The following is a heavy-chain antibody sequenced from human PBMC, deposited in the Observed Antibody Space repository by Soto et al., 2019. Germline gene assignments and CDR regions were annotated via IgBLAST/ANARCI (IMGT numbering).Heavy chain of an antibody. CDR1: GFTFSSYS. CDR3: ARDRLDVDTAMVPAGFDY. CDR2: ISSSSSYI. V-gene: IGHV3-21*01. D-gene: IGHD5-18*01. Sequence: PGGSLRLSCAASGFTFSSYSMNWVRQAPGKGLEWVSSISSSSSYIYYADXVKGRFTISRDNAKNSLYLQMNSLRAEDTAVYYCARDRLDVDTAMVPAGFDYWGQGTLVTVPS. J-gene: IGHJ4*02.